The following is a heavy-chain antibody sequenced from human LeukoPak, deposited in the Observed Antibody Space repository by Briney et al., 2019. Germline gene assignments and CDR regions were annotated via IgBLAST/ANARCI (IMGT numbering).Heavy chain of an antibody. V-gene: IGHV6-1*01. CDR1: GDSVSSNSAA. CDR2: TYYRSKWYN. J-gene: IGHJ3*02. CDR3: ARRVGASRNAFDI. D-gene: IGHD1-26*01. Sequence: SQTLSLTYAISGDSVSSNSAAWNWIRQSPSRVLELLGRTYYRSKWYNDYAVSVKSRITINPDTSKNQFSLQLNSVTPEDTAVYYCARRVGASRNAFDIWGQGTMVTVSS.